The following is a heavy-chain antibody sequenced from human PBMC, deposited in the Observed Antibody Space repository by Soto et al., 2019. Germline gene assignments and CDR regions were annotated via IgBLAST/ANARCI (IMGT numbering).Heavy chain of an antibody. V-gene: IGHV3-30*03. CDR2: ISYDGSNK. D-gene: IGHD3-3*01. J-gene: IGHJ3*02. Sequence: QVQLVESGGGVVQPGRSLRLSCAASGFTFSSYGMHWVRQAPGKGLEWVAVISYDGSNKYYADSVKGRFTISRDNSKNTLYLQMNSLRAEDTAVNYCAGSGRSNAFDIWGQGTMVTVSS. CDR1: GFTFSSYG. CDR3: AGSGRSNAFDI.